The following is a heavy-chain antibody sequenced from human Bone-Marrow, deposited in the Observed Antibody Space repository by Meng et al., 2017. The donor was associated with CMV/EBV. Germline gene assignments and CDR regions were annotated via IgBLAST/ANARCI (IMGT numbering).Heavy chain of an antibody. D-gene: IGHD5-18*01. CDR2: IKQDGSER. J-gene: IGHJ4*02. Sequence: CAASGFNLSSYWMTWVRQAPGKGLEWVANIKQDGSERYYVDSVKDRFAISRDNAKNSLYLQMNSLRAEDTAVYYCARDVRGYNYDRDYWGQGALVTVSS. CDR1: GFNLSSYW. V-gene: IGHV3-7*03. CDR3: ARDVRGYNYDRDY.